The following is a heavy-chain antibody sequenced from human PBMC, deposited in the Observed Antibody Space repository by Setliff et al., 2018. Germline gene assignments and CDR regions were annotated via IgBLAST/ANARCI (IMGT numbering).Heavy chain of an antibody. Sequence: SETLSLTCAVYGDSFSDYYWSWIRQPPGRGLEWIEEINHRGSTNYSPSLRSRVTMSVDTSKNSLSLQMNSLRAEDTAVYYCAKPQVELRWGFESWGQGTLVTVSS. CDR1: GDSFSDYY. CDR2: INHRGST. D-gene: IGHD3-16*01. CDR3: AKPQVELRWGFES. V-gene: IGHV4-34*01. J-gene: IGHJ4*02.